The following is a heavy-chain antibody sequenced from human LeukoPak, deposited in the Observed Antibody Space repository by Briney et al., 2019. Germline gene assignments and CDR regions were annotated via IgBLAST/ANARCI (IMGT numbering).Heavy chain of an antibody. CDR3: AKHFYDSSGYSR. D-gene: IGHD3-22*01. V-gene: IGHV3-23*01. CDR2: MSGSDGST. CDR1: GFTFSSYA. J-gene: IGHJ4*02. Sequence: GGSLRLSCAASGFTFSSYAMSWVRQAPGKGLEWVSAMSGSDGSTYYADSVKGRLTVSRDNSKNSLYLQMKSLRADDTAVYYCAKHFYDSSGYSRWGQGVLVTASS.